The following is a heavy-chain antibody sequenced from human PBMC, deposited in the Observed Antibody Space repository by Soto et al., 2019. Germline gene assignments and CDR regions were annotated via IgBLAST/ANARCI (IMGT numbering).Heavy chain of an antibody. Sequence: ASVKVSCKASGYTFASYYMHWVRQAPGQGLEWMGIINPSGGSTSYAQKFQGRVTMTRATSTSTVYMELSSLRSEDTAVYYCARGVNYYDSSGYYFVYWGQGPLVTVSS. CDR1: GYTFASYY. CDR3: ARGVNYYDSSGYYFVY. J-gene: IGHJ4*02. V-gene: IGHV1-46*01. CDR2: INPSGGST. D-gene: IGHD3-22*01.